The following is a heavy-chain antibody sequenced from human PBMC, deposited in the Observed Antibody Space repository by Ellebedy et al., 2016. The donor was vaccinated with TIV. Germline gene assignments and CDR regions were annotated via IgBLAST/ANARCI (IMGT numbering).Heavy chain of an antibody. D-gene: IGHD2-2*01. V-gene: IGHV1-3*04. CDR2: INSGNGNT. CDR1: GYTFITA. CDR3: AREMPGAVKYFDY. J-gene: IGHJ4*02. Sequence: AASVKVSCKASGYTFITAMHWVRQVPGQRLEWMGWINSGNGNTKYAQKFQGRVTITRDTSATTVYMELSSLRFEDTAVYYFAREMPGAVKYFDYWGQGTLVTVSS.